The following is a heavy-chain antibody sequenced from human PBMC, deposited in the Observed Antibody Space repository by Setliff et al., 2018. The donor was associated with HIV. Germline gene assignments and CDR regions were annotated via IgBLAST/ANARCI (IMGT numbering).Heavy chain of an antibody. J-gene: IGHJ1*01. Sequence: LSLTCAVSAYSLSSGYYWGWIRQPPGKGLEWIGSIYHSGSTYYNPSLMSRVTISVDTSKNQFSLKLRSVTAADTAVYYCARQWRDQYNSGVSTEYFQHWGLGTLVTVSS. V-gene: IGHV4-38-2*01. CDR1: AYSLSSGYY. CDR3: ARQWRDQYNSGVSTEYFQH. CDR2: IYHSGST. D-gene: IGHD3-22*01.